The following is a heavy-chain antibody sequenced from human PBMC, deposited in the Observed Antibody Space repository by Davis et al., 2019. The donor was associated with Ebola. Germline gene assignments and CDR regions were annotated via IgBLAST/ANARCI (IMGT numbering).Heavy chain of an antibody. Sequence: MPGGSLRLSCAVYGGSFSGYYWSWIRQPPGKGLEWIGEINHSGSTNYNPSLKSRVTISVDTSKNQFSLKLSSVTAADTAVYYCARGTRTIFGVVVSPNWFDPWGQGTLVTVSS. CDR2: INHSGST. CDR3: ARGTRTIFGVVVSPNWFDP. CDR1: GGSFSGYY. V-gene: IGHV4-34*01. J-gene: IGHJ5*02. D-gene: IGHD3-3*01.